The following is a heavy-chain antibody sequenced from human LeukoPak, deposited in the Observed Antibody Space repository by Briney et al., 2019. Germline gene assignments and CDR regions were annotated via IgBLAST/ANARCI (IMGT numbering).Heavy chain of an antibody. D-gene: IGHD2-15*01. V-gene: IGHV4-30-2*01. CDR2: INHSGST. CDR3: ARIRYCSGGSCS. Sequence: SETLSLTCAVSGGSISSGGYSWSWIRQPPGKGLEWIGEINHSGSTNYNPSLKSRVTISVDTSKNQFSLKLSSVTAADTAVYYCARIRYCSGGSCSWGQGTLVTVSS. CDR1: GGSISSGGYS. J-gene: IGHJ5*02.